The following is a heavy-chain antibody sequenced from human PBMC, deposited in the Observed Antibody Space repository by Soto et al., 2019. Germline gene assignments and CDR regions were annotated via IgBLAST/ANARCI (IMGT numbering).Heavy chain of an antibody. CDR3: SRCTMVRGDEKHYYYYYMDV. J-gene: IGHJ6*03. V-gene: IGHV3-66*01. CDR2: IYSGGST. CDR1: GFTVSSNY. D-gene: IGHD3-10*01. Sequence: GGSLRLSCAASGFTVSSNYMSWVRQAPGKGLEWVSVIYSGGSTYYADSVKGRFTISRDNSKNTLYLQMNSLRAEDTAVYYCSRCTMVRGDEKHYYYYYMDVWGKGTTVTVSS.